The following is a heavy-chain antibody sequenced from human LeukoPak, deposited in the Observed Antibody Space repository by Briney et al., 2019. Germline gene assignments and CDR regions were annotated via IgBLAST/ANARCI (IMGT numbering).Heavy chain of an antibody. Sequence: GGSLRLSCAASGFTFGSYGMNWVRQAPGKGLEWVSYISPSSSTIYYADSGKGRFTISRDNAKNSLYLQMNSLRAEDTAVYYCAREHTPFGSGCTAAYWGQGTLVTVSS. CDR3: AREHTPFGSGCTAAY. D-gene: IGHD6-19*01. J-gene: IGHJ4*02. CDR1: GFTFGSYG. CDR2: ISPSSSTI. V-gene: IGHV3-48*01.